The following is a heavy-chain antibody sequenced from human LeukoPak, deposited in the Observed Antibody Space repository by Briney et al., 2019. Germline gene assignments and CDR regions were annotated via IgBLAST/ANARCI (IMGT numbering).Heavy chain of an antibody. Sequence: ASVKVSCKASGYTFTCYYMHWVRQAPGQGLEWMGIINPSGGSTSYAQKFQGRVTMTRDTSTRTVYMELRSLRCEDTAVYYRAAPSGDYGDYRDAFDIWGEGTMLSVSS. D-gene: IGHD4-17*01. CDR1: GYTFTCYY. CDR3: AAPSGDYGDYRDAFDI. J-gene: IGHJ3*02. V-gene: IGHV1-46*01. CDR2: INPSGGST.